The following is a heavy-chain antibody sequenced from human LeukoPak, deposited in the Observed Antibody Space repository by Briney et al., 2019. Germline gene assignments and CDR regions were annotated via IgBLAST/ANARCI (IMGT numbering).Heavy chain of an antibody. CDR1: GYTFTSHG. V-gene: IGHV1-18*01. D-gene: IGHD6-6*01. Sequence: ASVKVSCKASGYTFTSHGISWVRQAPGQGLEWMGWISAYNGNTNYAQKLQGRVTMTTDTSTSTAYMELRSLRSDDTAVYYCARSIAARSPFDYWGQGTLVTVSS. CDR2: ISAYNGNT. CDR3: ARSIAARSPFDY. J-gene: IGHJ4*02.